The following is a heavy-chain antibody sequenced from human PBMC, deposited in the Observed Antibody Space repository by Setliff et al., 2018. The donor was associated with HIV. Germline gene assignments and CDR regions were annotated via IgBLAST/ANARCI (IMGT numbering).Heavy chain of an antibody. V-gene: IGHV4-34*01. CDR2: INHSGST. CDR3: ARGMGSTSCFGH. J-gene: IGHJ4*02. D-gene: IGHD2-2*01. CDR1: GGSFSGYY. Sequence: SETLSLTCAVYGGSFSGYYWSWIRQPPGKGLEWIGEINHSGSTNYNPPLKSRVTISVDTSKNQFSLKLSSVTAADTAVYYCARGMGSTSCFGHWGQGTLATVSS.